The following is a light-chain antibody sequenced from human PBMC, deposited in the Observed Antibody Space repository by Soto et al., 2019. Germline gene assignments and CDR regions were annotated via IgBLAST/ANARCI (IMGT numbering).Light chain of an antibody. J-gene: IGKJ1*01. CDR3: QQYGRSPWT. V-gene: IGKV3-20*01. Sequence: DIVLTQSPGTLSLSPGERATVSCRASQSVSSSYLAWYQQKPGQPPRLLIYGASTRATGFPDRFSGSGSGTDFTLTISRLEPEDFAVYYCQQYGRSPWTFGQGTTVDIK. CDR2: GAS. CDR1: QSVSSSY.